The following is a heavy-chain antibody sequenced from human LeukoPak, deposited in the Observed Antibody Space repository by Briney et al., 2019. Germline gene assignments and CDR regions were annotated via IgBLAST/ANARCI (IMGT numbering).Heavy chain of an antibody. CDR3: ARGYSSGWYAY. CDR1: GGSFSGYY. V-gene: IGHV4-34*01. D-gene: IGHD6-19*01. Sequence: SETLSLTCAVYGGSFSGYYWSWIRQPPGKGLEWIGEINHSGSTNYNPSLKSRVTISVDTSKNQFSLKLSSVTAADTAVYYCARGYSSGWYAYWGQGTLVTVSS. CDR2: INHSGST. J-gene: IGHJ4*02.